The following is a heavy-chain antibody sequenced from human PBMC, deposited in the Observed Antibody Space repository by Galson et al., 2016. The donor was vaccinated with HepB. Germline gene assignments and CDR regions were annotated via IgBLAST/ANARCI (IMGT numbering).Heavy chain of an antibody. D-gene: IGHD3-10*01. CDR2: ISAYNGNT. J-gene: IGHJ4*02. V-gene: IGHV1-18*01. Sequence: SVKVSCKASGYSFSSYGVSWVRQAPGQGLEWMGWISAYNGNTEYAQDVQDRVTMSTDASTSTAYMELRSLRSDDTALYYCARDSWFYGSGNYYPFDYWGQGTLLIVSS. CDR1: GYSFSSYG. CDR3: ARDSWFYGSGNYYPFDY.